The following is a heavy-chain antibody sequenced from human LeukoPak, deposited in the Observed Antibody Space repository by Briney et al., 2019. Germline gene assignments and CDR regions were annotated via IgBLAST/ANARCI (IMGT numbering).Heavy chain of an antibody. D-gene: IGHD3-9*01. CDR1: GYTFTSYD. CDR3: ARGEIYYDILTGYSPGGWFDP. CDR2: MNPNSGNT. J-gene: IGHJ5*02. Sequence: ASVKVSCKASGYTFTSYDINWVRQATGQGLEWMGWMNPNSGNTGYAQKFQGRVTMTRNTSISTAYMELSSLRSEDTAVYYCARGEIYYDILTGYSPGGWFDPWGQGTLVTVSS. V-gene: IGHV1-8*02.